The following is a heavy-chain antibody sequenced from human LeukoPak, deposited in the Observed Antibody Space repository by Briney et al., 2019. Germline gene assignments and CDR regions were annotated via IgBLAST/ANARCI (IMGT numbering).Heavy chain of an antibody. CDR3: ARDQRSIHAFDI. CDR1: GFTFSSYS. CDR2: ISSSSSYI. D-gene: IGHD6-25*01. V-gene: IGHV3-21*01. Sequence: GGSLRLSCAASGFTFSSYSMKWVRQAPGKGLEWVSSISSSSSYIYYADSVKGRFTISRDNAKNSLYLQMNSLRAEDTAVYYCARDQRSIHAFDIWGQGTMVTVSS. J-gene: IGHJ3*02.